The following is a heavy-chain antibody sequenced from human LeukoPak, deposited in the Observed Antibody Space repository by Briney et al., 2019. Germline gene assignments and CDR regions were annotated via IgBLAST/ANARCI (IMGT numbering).Heavy chain of an antibody. CDR2: IKSKTDGGTT. J-gene: IGHJ4*02. Sequence: GGSLRLSCAASGFTFSNAWMSWVRQAPGKGLEWVGRIKSKTDGGTTDYAAPVKGRFTISRDDSKNTLYLQMNSLKTEDTAVYYCTAHVLRYFDSVDYWGQGTLVTVSS. V-gene: IGHV3-15*01. CDR3: TAHVLRYFDSVDY. D-gene: IGHD3-9*01. CDR1: GFTFSNAW.